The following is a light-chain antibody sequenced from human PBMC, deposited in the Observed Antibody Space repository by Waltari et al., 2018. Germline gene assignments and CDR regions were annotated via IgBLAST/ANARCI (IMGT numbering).Light chain of an antibody. CDR3: QQYGSSSS. Sequence: EIVLTQSPGTLSLSPGERATLSCRASQSVSSSYLAWYQQNPGQAPRIRIYGASSRATGIPDRFSGSGSGTDFTLTISRLEPEDFAVYYCQQYGSSSSFGGGTKVEIK. V-gene: IGKV3-20*01. CDR1: QSVSSSY. J-gene: IGKJ4*01. CDR2: GAS.